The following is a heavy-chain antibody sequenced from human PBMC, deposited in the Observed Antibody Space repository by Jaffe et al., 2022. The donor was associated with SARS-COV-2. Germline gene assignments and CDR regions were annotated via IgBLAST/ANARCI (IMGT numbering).Heavy chain of an antibody. CDR1: GYTFGSYG. CDR3: ARDKYYSDSNAYFDY. D-gene: IGHD3-22*01. Sequence: QVQLVQSGAEVKQPGASVKVSCKASGYTFGSYGITWVRQAPGQGLEWMGWISASNGNTDYAQKFRGRVTMTTDTSTSTAYMEVRSLRSDDTAVYYCARDKYYSDSNAYFDYWGQGSLVTVSS. J-gene: IGHJ4*02. CDR2: ISASNGNT. V-gene: IGHV1-18*01.